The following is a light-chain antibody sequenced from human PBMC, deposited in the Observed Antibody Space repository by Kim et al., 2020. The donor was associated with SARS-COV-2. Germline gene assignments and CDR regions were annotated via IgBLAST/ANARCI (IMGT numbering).Light chain of an antibody. CDR2: GEN. J-gene: IGLJ2*01. V-gene: IGLV3-19*01. CDR3: TSLVSSGNQLI. CDR1: SLRSYY. Sequence: SSELTQDPAVSLALGQTVRITCQGDSLRSYYASWYQQKPGQAPLLVMFGENNRPSGIPDRFSGSNSGNTATLTITGAQAEDEADYYCTSLVSSGNQLIFG.